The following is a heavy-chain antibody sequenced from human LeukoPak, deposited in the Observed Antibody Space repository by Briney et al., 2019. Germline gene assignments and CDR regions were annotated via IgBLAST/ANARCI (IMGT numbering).Heavy chain of an antibody. D-gene: IGHD6-19*01. CDR1: GGSISSSSYY. J-gene: IGHJ5*01. Sequence: SETLSLTCTVSGGSISSSSYYWGWIRQPPGKGLECIGSIYYSGSTYYNPSLKSRVTISVDTSKNEFSLKLSSVTAADTAVYYCAKAVVGILRGFDSWGQGTLVTVSS. CDR2: IYYSGST. V-gene: IGHV4-39*07. CDR3: AKAVVGILRGFDS.